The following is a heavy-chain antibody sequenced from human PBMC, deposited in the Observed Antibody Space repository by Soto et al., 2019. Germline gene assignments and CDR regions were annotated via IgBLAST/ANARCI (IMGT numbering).Heavy chain of an antibody. Sequence: EVQLLESGGGLVQPGGSLRLSCAASGFTYSSYALAWVRQAPGKGLEWVSSISGGGGDTSYADSVRGRFTISRDNSKNTLYLQMNSLRAEDTAVYYCAKEGGYLPSGQDYWGQGTLVTVSS. CDR1: GFTYSSYA. CDR3: AKEGGYLPSGQDY. J-gene: IGHJ4*02. CDR2: ISGGGGDT. V-gene: IGHV3-23*01. D-gene: IGHD3-22*01.